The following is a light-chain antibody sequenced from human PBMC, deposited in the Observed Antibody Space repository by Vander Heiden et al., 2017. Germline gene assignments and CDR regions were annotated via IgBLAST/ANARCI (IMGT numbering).Light chain of an antibody. CDR3: QKYNSAPRT. V-gene: IGKV1-27*01. Sequence: MTQSPSSLSASVGDRVTITCRASQCINNYLAWYQQKPGKVPKLLIYAASTLQSGVPSRFSGSGSGTNFTLTISSLQPEDVATYYCQKYNSAPRTFGQGTKVEFK. CDR2: AAS. CDR1: QCINNY. J-gene: IGKJ1*01.